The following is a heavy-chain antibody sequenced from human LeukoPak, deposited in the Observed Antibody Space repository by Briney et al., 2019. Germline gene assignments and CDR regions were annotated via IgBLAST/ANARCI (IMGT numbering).Heavy chain of an antibody. V-gene: IGHV3-48*03. Sequence: GGSLRLSCAASGFTFSSYAMHWVRQAPGKGLEWVSYISSSGSTIYYADSVKGRFTISRDNAKNSLYLQMNSLRAEDTAVYYCARDIAYYDILTGYYSVWFDPWGQGTLVTVSS. D-gene: IGHD3-9*01. J-gene: IGHJ5*02. CDR2: ISSSGSTI. CDR1: GFTFSSYA. CDR3: ARDIAYYDILTGYYSVWFDP.